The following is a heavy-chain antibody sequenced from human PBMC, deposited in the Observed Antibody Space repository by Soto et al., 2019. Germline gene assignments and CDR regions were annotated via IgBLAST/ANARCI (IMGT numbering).Heavy chain of an antibody. CDR3: AKDRRQLRHYFDY. V-gene: IGHV3-33*06. D-gene: IGHD6-6*01. CDR1: GFTFSSYG. J-gene: IGHJ4*02. CDR2: IWYDGSNK. Sequence: GGSLRLSCAASGFTFSSYGMHWVRQAPGKGLEWVAVIWYDGSNKYYADSVKGRFTISRDNSKNTLYLQMNSLRAEDTAVYYCAKDRRQLRHYFDYWGQGTLVTVSS.